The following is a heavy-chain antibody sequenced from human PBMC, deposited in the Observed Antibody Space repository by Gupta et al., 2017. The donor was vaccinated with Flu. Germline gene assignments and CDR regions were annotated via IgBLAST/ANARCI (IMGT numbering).Heavy chain of an antibody. CDR2: INSDGKTT. CDR3: ARGPNYYDSISPPDY. CDR1: GFAFRTTW. D-gene: IGHD3-22*01. V-gene: IGHV3-74*01. J-gene: IGHJ4*02. Sequence: DVQLLEYGGGLVQPGGSLRLSWVASGFAFRTTWMHWVRQLPGKGLEWVSCINSDGKTTTYADFVKGRFTISRDNAKNALHLQMNSLRTEDTAIYFCARGPNYYDSISPPDYWGQGVLVTVSS.